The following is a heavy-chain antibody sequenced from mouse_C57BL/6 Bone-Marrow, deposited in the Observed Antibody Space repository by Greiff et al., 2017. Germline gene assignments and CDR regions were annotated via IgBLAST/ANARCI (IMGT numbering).Heavy chain of an antibody. CDR3: ASPLYGSSRDY. Sequence: EVQLQQSGPELVKPGASVKMSCKASGYTFTDYNMHWVKQSHGKSLEWIGYINPNNGGTSYNQKFKGKATLTVNKSSSTAYMELRSLTSEDSAVYYCASPLYGSSRDYWGQGTTLTVSS. J-gene: IGHJ2*01. CDR1: GYTFTDYN. V-gene: IGHV1-22*01. D-gene: IGHD1-1*01. CDR2: INPNNGGT.